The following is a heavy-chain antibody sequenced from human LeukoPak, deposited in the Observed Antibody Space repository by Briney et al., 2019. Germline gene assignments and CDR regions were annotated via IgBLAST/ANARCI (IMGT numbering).Heavy chain of an antibody. CDR3: AKDISYTGYSSNWGVFDI. CDR2: ISWNSGSI. V-gene: IGHV3-9*01. D-gene: IGHD6-13*01. J-gene: IGHJ3*02. CDR1: GFTFDDYA. Sequence: GGSLRLSCAASGFTFDDYAIHWVRQAPGKGPEWVSGISWNSGSIGYADSVKGRFTISRDNAKNSLYLQMNSLRAEDTALYYCAKDISYTGYSSNWGVFDIWGQGTMVTVSS.